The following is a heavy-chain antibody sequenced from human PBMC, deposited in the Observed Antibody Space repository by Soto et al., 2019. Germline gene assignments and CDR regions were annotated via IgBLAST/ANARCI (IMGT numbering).Heavy chain of an antibody. CDR3: ARDPQFEY. V-gene: IGHV3-33*01. Sequence: QVQVVESGGGVVQPGRSLRLSCAASGFSFSAYGMHWVRQAPGKGLEWVALIWYDGSKKYYVDSMKGRFTISRDNSKNTLYLQMNSLRDEDTAVYYCARDPQFEYWGQGTLVTVSS. CDR2: IWYDGSKK. CDR1: GFSFSAYG. J-gene: IGHJ4*02.